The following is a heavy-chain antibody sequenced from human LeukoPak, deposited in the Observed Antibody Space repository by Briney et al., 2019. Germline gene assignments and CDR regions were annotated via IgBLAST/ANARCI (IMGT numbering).Heavy chain of an antibody. V-gene: IGHV3-30*03. D-gene: IGHD1-26*01. CDR3: ARDRGWELLHPLVFDY. CDR2: ISYDASNK. CDR1: GFTFSSFG. Sequence: GGSLRLSCAASGFTFSSFGMHWVRHAPGKGLEWVAVISYDASNKDYADSVKGRFTISRDNSKNTLYLQMNSLRAEGTAVYYCARDRGWELLHPLVFDYWGQGTLVTVSS. J-gene: IGHJ4*02.